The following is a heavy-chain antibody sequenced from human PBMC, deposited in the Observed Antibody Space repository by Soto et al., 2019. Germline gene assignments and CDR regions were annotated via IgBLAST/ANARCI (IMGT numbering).Heavy chain of an antibody. CDR3: ARWGIVVVPAATNGGGWFDP. CDR1: GGTFSSYA. J-gene: IGHJ5*02. Sequence: QVQLVQSGAEVKKPGSSVKVSCKASGGTFSSYAISWVRQAPGQGLEWMGGIIPIFGTANYAQKFQGRVTITADESTSTAYMELSSLRSEDTAVYCCARWGIVVVPAATNGGGWFDPWGQGTLVTVSS. V-gene: IGHV1-69*01. D-gene: IGHD2-2*01. CDR2: IIPIFGTA.